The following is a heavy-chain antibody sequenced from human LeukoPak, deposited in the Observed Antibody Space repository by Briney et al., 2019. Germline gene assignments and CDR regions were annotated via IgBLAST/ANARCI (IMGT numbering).Heavy chain of an antibody. Sequence: TDITNHMHRHRQAPGKGLEGGAVIWDDGGNKYYADSVKGRFTISRDNSKNTLDLQMNSLRAEDTAVYYCARDRGSYRNFDWFDPWGQGTLVTVSS. J-gene: IGHJ5*02. CDR1: TDITNH. D-gene: IGHD1-26*01. CDR2: IWDDGGNK. CDR3: ARDRGSYRNFDWFDP. V-gene: IGHV3-33*01.